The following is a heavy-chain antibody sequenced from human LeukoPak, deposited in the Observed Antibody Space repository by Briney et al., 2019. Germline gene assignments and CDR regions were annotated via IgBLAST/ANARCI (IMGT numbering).Heavy chain of an antibody. Sequence: ASVKVSCKASGYTFTGYYMHWVRQAPGRGLEWMEWINPNSGGTNYAQKFQGRVTMTRDTSISTAYMELSRLRSDDTAVYYCARDRYYDSSGYYYGVYYYYGMDVWGQGTTVTVSS. J-gene: IGHJ6*02. D-gene: IGHD3-22*01. CDR2: INPNSGGT. CDR1: GYTFTGYY. CDR3: ARDRYYDSSGYYYGVYYYYGMDV. V-gene: IGHV1-2*02.